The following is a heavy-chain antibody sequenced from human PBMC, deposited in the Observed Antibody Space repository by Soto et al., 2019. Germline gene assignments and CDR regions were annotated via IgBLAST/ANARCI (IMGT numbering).Heavy chain of an antibody. CDR2: IYYSGSA. J-gene: IGHJ6*02. CDR1: GDSVGSVSEY. Sequence: PSETLSLTCTVSGDSVGSVSEYCIWIRQRPWKGLEWIGYIYYSGSADYNPSLGSRVTISIDTSKNQFSLKLTSVTAADTAVYYCARGVGFGYYYYHMDLWGQGTTVTVSS. D-gene: IGHD3-10*01. CDR3: ARGVGFGYYYYHMDL. V-gene: IGHV4-61*01.